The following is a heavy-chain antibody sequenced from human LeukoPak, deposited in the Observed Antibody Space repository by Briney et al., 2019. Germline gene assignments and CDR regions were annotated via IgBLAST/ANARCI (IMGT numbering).Heavy chain of an antibody. V-gene: IGHV3-21*01. J-gene: IGHJ4*02. D-gene: IGHD3-22*01. CDR3: ASRIGSYYDSSGYPGYFDY. CDR2: ITSCSSYI. CDR1: GFTFSSYS. Sequence: PGESLRLSCAASGFTFSSYSMNWVRQAPGKGLEWVSSITSCSSYIYYADSVKGRFTISRDNAKNSLYLQMNSLRAEDTAVYYCASRIGSYYDSSGYPGYFDYWGQGTLVTVSS.